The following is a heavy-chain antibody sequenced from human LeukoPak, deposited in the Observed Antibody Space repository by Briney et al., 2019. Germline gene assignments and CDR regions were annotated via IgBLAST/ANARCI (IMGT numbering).Heavy chain of an antibody. CDR3: TRGAGGD. D-gene: IGHD4/OR15-4a*01. V-gene: IGHV3-73*01. Sequence: PGGSLKLSCAASGFNFSGSAMHWVRQASGKGLEWVGRIRSKANSYATAYAASVKGRFTISRDDSKNTAYLQMNSPKTEDTAVYYCTRGAGGDWGQGTLVTVSS. J-gene: IGHJ4*02. CDR2: IRSKANSYAT. CDR1: GFNFSGSA.